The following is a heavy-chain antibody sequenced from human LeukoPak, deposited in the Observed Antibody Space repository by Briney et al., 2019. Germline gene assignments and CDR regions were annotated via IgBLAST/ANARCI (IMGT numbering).Heavy chain of an antibody. CDR1: GGSFSGYY. V-gene: IGHV4-34*01. CDR2: INHSGST. CDR3: ARGSPKHDS. Sequence: ASETLSLTCAVYGGSFSGYYWSWIRQPPGKGLEWIGEINHSGSTNYNPSLKSRVTISVDTSKNQFSLKLSSVTAADTAVYYCARGSPKHDSWGQGTLVTVSP. J-gene: IGHJ5*01.